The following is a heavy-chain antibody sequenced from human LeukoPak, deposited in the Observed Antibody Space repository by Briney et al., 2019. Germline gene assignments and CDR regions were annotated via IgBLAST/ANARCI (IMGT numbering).Heavy chain of an antibody. V-gene: IGHV3-30*02. Sequence: GGSLRLSCAASGFTFSSYGMHWVRQAPGKGLEWVAFIRYDGSNKYYADSVKGRFTISRDNSKNTLFLQMNSLRAEDAAVYYCARLDRETYCSSTSCYVYWGQGTLVTVSS. CDR1: GFTFSSYG. CDR3: ARLDRETYCSSTSCYVY. J-gene: IGHJ4*02. CDR2: IRYDGSNK. D-gene: IGHD2-2*01.